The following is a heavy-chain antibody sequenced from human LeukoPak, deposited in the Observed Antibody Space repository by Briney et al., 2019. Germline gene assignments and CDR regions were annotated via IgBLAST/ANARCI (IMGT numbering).Heavy chain of an antibody. V-gene: IGHV4-4*02. J-gene: IGHJ4*02. CDR2: IYHSGST. CDR1: GGSISSSNW. D-gene: IGHD3-9*01. CDR3: ARAVHYDILTGPTHFFDY. Sequence: SETLSLTCAVSGGSISSSNWWSWVRQPPGKGLEWIGEIYHSGSTNYNPSLKSRVTISVDKSKNQFSLKLSSVTAADTAVYYCARAVHYDILTGPTHFFDYWGQGTLVTVSS.